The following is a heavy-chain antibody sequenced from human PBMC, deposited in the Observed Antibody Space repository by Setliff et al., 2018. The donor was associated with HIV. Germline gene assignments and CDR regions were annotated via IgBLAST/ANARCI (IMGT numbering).Heavy chain of an antibody. CDR3: ARVQTMAVAGAQYYYMDV. Sequence: GASVKVSCKASGYTFTSYYMHWVRQAPGQGLEWLGIINPSGGTTNYAQKFQGRVSIARDTSASTAYMELSSLRSEDTAVYYCARVQTMAVAGAQYYYMDVWGKGTTVTVSS. CDR2: INPSGGTT. CDR1: GYTFTSYY. J-gene: IGHJ6*03. V-gene: IGHV1-46*01. D-gene: IGHD6-19*01.